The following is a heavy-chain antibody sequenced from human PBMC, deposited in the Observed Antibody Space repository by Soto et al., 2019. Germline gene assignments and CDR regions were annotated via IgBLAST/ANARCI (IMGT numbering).Heavy chain of an antibody. J-gene: IGHJ4*02. CDR2: IIPILGIA. CDR1: GGTFSSYT. D-gene: IGHD2-2*01. Sequence: QVQLVQSGAEVKKPGSSVKVSCKASGGTFSSYTISWVRQAPGQGLEWMGRIIPILGIANYAQKFQGRVTITADKSTSTAYMELSSLRSEDTAVYYCARSLPYCSSTSCHTFDYWGQGTLVTVSS. V-gene: IGHV1-69*02. CDR3: ARSLPYCSSTSCHTFDY.